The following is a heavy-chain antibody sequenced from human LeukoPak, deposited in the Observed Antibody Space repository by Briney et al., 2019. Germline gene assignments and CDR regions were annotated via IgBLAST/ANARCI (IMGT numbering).Heavy chain of an antibody. CDR1: GYTFSSYG. V-gene: IGHV1-18*01. Sequence: APVKVSCKASGYTFSSYGISWVRQAPGQGLEWMGWISAYNGNTNYAQKLQGRVAMTTDTSTSTAYMELRSLRSDDTAVYYCARAGYCTNGVCSSYNWFDPWGQGTLVTVSS. J-gene: IGHJ5*02. CDR3: ARAGYCTNGVCSSYNWFDP. D-gene: IGHD2-8*01. CDR2: ISAYNGNT.